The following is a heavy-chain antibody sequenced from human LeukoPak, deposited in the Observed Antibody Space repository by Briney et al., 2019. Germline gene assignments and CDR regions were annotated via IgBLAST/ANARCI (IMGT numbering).Heavy chain of an antibody. D-gene: IGHD3-16*01. CDR3: ARGRALGT. CDR1: GFTFSVYS. J-gene: IGHJ5*02. Sequence: PGGSLRLSCAASGFTFSVYSMNWVRQAPGKGLEWISYIISSGNSIYYADSVRGRFTISRDSAKNSLYLQMNSLRAEDTAVYYCARGRALGTWGQGTLVTVSS. CDR2: IISSGNSI. V-gene: IGHV3-48*01.